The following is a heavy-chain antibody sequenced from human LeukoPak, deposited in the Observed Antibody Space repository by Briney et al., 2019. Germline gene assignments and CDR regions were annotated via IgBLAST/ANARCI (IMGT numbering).Heavy chain of an antibody. Sequence: TGGSLRLSCAASGFTFSSYAMSWVRQAPGKGLEWVSAISGSGGSTYYADSVKGRFTISRDNSKNTLYLQMNSLRAEDTAVYYCATGIYYYDSSGYSSFDYWGQGTLVTVSS. J-gene: IGHJ4*02. CDR3: ATGIYYYDSSGYSSFDY. V-gene: IGHV3-23*01. D-gene: IGHD3-22*01. CDR1: GFTFSSYA. CDR2: ISGSGGST.